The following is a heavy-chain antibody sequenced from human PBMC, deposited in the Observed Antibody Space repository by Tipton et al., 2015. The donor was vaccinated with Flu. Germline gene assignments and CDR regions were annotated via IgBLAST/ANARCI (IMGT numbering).Heavy chain of an antibody. CDR2: IYWDDNK. Sequence: LVKPTQTLALTCTFSGFSLTTRGVGVGWIRQPPGKALEWLALIYWDDNKPYNPSLRSRLTITKDTSKNQVVLTMTNMDPVVTATYYCAPKNPVSYFGLWGRGTLVTVSS. V-gene: IGHV2-5*02. J-gene: IGHJ2*01. CDR1: GFSLTTRGVG. D-gene: IGHD2/OR15-2a*01. CDR3: APKNPVSYFGL.